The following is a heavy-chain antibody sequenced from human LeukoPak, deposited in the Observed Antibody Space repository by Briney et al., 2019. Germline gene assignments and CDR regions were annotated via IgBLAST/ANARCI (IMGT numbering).Heavy chain of an antibody. CDR2: ISWNSGSI. V-gene: IGHV3-9*01. J-gene: IGHJ4*02. CDR1: GFTFSSYA. D-gene: IGHD3-10*01. Sequence: GGSLRLSCAASGFTFSSYAMHWVRQAPGKGLEWVSGISWNSGSIGYADSVKGRFTISRDNAKNSLYLQMNSLRAEDTALYYCAKSRMGSGSPGEYFDYWGQGTLVTVSS. CDR3: AKSRMGSGSPGEYFDY.